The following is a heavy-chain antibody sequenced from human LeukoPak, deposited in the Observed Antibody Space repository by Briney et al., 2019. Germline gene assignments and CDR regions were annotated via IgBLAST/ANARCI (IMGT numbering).Heavy chain of an antibody. CDR3: AKDLWFGELSNGFDY. D-gene: IGHD3-10*01. CDR1: GFTFDDYA. Sequence: GRSLRLSCAASGFTFDDYAMHWVRQAPGKGLEWVSGISWNSGSIGYADSGKGRFTISRDNAKNSLYLQMNSLRAEDTALYYCAKDLWFGELSNGFDYWGQGTLVTVSS. CDR2: ISWNSGSI. J-gene: IGHJ4*02. V-gene: IGHV3-9*01.